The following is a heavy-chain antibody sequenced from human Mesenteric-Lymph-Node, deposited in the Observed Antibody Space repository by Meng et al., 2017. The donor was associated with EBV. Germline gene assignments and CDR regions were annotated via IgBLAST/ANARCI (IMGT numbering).Heavy chain of an antibody. V-gene: IGHV1-3*01. CDR1: GYTFTTYA. Sequence: QVQLVQSGAEVKKPGASLKVSCKASGYTFTTYAMYWVRQAPGQRLEWMGWINAANGNTKYSQKFQDRVTITSDTSASTSYMELSSLRSEDTAVYYCARDFNNWRDTNYFDPWGQGTLVTVSS. CDR2: INAANGNT. CDR3: ARDFNNWRDTNYFDP. J-gene: IGHJ5*02. D-gene: IGHD1-1*01.